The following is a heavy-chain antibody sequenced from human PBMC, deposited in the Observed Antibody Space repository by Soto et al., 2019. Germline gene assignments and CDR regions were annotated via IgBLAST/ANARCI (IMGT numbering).Heavy chain of an antibody. V-gene: IGHV4-31*03. J-gene: IGHJ5*02. CDR1: GGSISSGGYY. CDR3: ARSGARLFSWFDP. D-gene: IGHD6-6*01. CDR2: IYYSGST. Sequence: SETLSLTCTVSGGSISSGGYYWSWIRQHPGKGLEWIGYIYYSGSTYYNPSLKSRVTISVDTSKNQFSLKLSSVTAADTAVYYCARSGARLFSWFDPWGQGTLVTVSS.